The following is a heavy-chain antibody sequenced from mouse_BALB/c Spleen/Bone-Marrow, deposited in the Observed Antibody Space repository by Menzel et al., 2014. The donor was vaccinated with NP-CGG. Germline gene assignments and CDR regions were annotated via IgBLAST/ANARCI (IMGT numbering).Heavy chain of an antibody. CDR3: ARYGGRYYAMDY. V-gene: IGHV14-3*02. CDR2: IDPANGTT. J-gene: IGHJ4*01. D-gene: IGHD1-1*01. CDR1: GFNIKDTY. Sequence: VHVKQSGAELVKPGASVKLSCTASGFNIKDTYMHWVKQRPEQGLEWIGRIDPANGTTNYDPRFQGKATITADTSSNTAYLQLSSLTSGDTAVYYCARYGGRYYAMDYWGQGTSVTVSS.